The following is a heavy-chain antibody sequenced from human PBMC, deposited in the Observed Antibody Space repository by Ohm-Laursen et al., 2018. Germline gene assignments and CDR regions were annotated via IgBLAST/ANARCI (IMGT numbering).Heavy chain of an antibody. V-gene: IGHV3-11*01. J-gene: IGHJ3*01. CDR1: GFNFSDHY. Sequence: LSLTCAASGFNFSDHYMSWIRQAPGKGLEWISYISSSGRTLYYADSVKGRFTISRDNAKKSLFLQMNSLRAEDTAVYFCARVCGAFCGGDDPDAFDLWGQGTMVTVSS. CDR3: ARVCGAFCGGDDPDAFDL. CDR2: ISSSGRTL. D-gene: IGHD2-21*02.